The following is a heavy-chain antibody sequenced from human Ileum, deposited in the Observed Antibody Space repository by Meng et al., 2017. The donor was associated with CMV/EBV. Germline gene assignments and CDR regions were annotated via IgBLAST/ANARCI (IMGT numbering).Heavy chain of an antibody. Sequence: HVNLVKFGAEWQESGAPVKVSCQASAYTCGSQDFTWVRQAPGQGLEWMGWINSYNGDTNYAQKFQGRVTMTTDTSTSTAYMELNSLKSDDTAVYYCARGIDYWGQGTLVTVSS. CDR3: ARGIDY. V-gene: IGHV1-18*01. CDR1: AYTCGSQD. J-gene: IGHJ4*02. CDR2: INSYNGDT.